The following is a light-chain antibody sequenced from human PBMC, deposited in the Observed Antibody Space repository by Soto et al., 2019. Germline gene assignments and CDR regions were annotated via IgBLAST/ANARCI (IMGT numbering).Light chain of an antibody. CDR1: QDISNY. Sequence: DIQMTQSPSSLSASVGDRVTITCQASQDISNYLNWYQQKPGKAPNLLIYDASNLQTVVPSRFSGRGSGTDFTFTISNLQTDDSATYYCQQYDNFPLTFGGGTKVEIK. V-gene: IGKV1-33*01. CDR2: DAS. J-gene: IGKJ4*01. CDR3: QQYDNFPLT.